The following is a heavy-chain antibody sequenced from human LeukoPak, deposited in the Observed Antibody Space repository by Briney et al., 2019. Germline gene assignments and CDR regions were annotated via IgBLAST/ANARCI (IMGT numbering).Heavy chain of an antibody. Sequence: SETLSLTCTVSGGSISSYYWSWIRQPPGKGLEWIGYIYYSGSTNYNPSLKSRVTISVDTSKNQFSLKLSSVTAADTAVYYCAXXXXXXXPAAGALKTIYYYYGMDVWGQGTTVTVSS. J-gene: IGHJ6*02. D-gene: IGHD2-2*01. CDR1: GGSISSYY. V-gene: IGHV4-59*01. CDR3: AXXXXXXXPAAGALKTIYYYYGMDV. CDR2: IYYSGST.